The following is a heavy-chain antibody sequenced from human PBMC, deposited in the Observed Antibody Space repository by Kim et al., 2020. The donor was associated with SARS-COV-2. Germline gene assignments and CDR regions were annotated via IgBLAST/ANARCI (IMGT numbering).Heavy chain of an antibody. V-gene: IGHV3-23*01. CDR1: GFTFSSYA. D-gene: IGHD3-22*01. J-gene: IGHJ3*02. Sequence: GGSLRLSCAASGFTFSSYAMSGVRKAPGKGLEWVSAISGSGGSTYYADSVKGRFTISRDNSKNTLYLQMNSLRAEDTAVYYCAKPQLGYYDSSGERFYAFDIWGQGTMVTVSS. CDR3: AKPQLGYYDSSGERFYAFDI. CDR2: ISGSGGST.